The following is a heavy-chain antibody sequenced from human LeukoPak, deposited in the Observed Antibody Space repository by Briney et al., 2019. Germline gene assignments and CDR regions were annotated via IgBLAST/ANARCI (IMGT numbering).Heavy chain of an antibody. CDR2: INPDSGDT. CDR3: ARDRSTMTPDY. D-gene: IGHD2-15*01. Sequence: ASVKVSCKASGYVFTRYYIHWVRQAPGQGLEWMGWINPDSGDTNYAQKFQDRVTLSRDTSIITASMQLSSLRSDDTAVYYCARDRSTMTPDYWGQGTLITVSS. CDR1: GYVFTRYY. J-gene: IGHJ4*02. V-gene: IGHV1-2*02.